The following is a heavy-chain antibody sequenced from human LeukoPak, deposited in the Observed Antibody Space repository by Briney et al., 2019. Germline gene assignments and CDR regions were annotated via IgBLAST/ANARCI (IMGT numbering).Heavy chain of an antibody. CDR1: GYTLTELS. CDR3: ASVGAPPYYYDSSGYYSNWFDP. D-gene: IGHD3-22*01. CDR2: FDPEDGET. V-gene: IGHV1-24*01. J-gene: IGHJ5*02. Sequence: ASVKVSCKVSGYTLTELSMHWVRQAPGKGLEWMGGFDPEDGETIYAQKFQGRVTMTEDTSTDTAYMELSSLRSEDTAVYYCASVGAPPYYYDSSGYYSNWFDPWGQGTLVTVSS.